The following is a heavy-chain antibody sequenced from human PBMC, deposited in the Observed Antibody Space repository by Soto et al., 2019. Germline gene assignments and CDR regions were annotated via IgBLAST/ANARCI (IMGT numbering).Heavy chain of an antibody. V-gene: IGHV3-7*01. Sequence: GGSLRLSCAASGFTFSSYWMSWVRQAPGKGLEWVANIKQDGSEKYYVDSVKGRFTISRDNAKNSLYLQMNSLRAEDTAVYYCARSYGSGSYKPRPPDYWGQGTLVTVSS. CDR1: GFTFSSYW. CDR3: ARSYGSGSYKPRPPDY. D-gene: IGHD3-10*01. J-gene: IGHJ4*02. CDR2: IKQDGSEK.